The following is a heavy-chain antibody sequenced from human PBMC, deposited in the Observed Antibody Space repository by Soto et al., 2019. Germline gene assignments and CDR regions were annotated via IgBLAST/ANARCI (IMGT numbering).Heavy chain of an antibody. CDR1: GASISYGGFS. V-gene: IGHV4-30-2*06. CDR3: AKGGGYDSFDY. CDR2: ISHLEST. Sequence: TSETLSLTCTVSGASISYGGFSWSWIRQSPGKGLEWIGYISHLESTYFHPSFKSRLTMSIDRTRNQFSLKLSSVTAADMAVYYCAKGGGYDSFDYWGQGVLVNVSS. D-gene: IGHD5-12*01. J-gene: IGHJ4*02.